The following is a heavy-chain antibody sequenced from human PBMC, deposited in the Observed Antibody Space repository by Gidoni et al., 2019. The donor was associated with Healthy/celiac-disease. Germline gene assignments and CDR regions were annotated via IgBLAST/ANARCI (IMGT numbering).Heavy chain of an antibody. D-gene: IGHD6-13*01. CDR2: INPNSGGT. Sequence: QVQLVQSGAEVKKPGASVKVSCKASGYTFTGYYMHWVRQAPGQGLEWMGWINPNSGGTNYAQKFQGRVTMTRDTSISTAYMELSRLRSDDTAVYYCARARGIYSSSWYQGLDYYYYGMDVWGQGTTVTVSS. V-gene: IGHV1-2*02. CDR3: ARARGIYSSSWYQGLDYYYYGMDV. CDR1: GYTFTGYY. J-gene: IGHJ6*02.